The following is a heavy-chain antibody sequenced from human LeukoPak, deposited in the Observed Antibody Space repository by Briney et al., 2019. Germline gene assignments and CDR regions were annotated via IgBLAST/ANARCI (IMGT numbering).Heavy chain of an antibody. CDR2: IISKSDGGTT. D-gene: IGHD3-3*01. CDR3: TTDGNDFWSGYHDY. CDR1: GFSLSDAY. J-gene: IGHJ4*02. V-gene: IGHV3-15*01. Sequence: GGSLRLSRAASGFSLSDAYMSWVRQTPGKRLEWIGRIISKSDGGTTDYAAPVKGRFTISRDDSKNTLYLQMNSLKTEDTAVYYCTTDGNDFWSGYHDYWGRGTLVTVSS.